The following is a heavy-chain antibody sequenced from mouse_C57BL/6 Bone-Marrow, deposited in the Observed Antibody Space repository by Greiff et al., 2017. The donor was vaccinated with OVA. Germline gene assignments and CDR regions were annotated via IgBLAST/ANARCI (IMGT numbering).Heavy chain of an antibody. Sequence: EVKLVESGGGLVQPGGSLSLSCAASGFTFTDYYMSWVRQPPGKALEWLGFIRNKANGYTTEYSVSVKGRFTISRDNSQSILYLQMNALRAEDSATYYCASLYGSSPYWCLDVWGKGTTVTVSS. D-gene: IGHD1-1*01. CDR3: ASLYGSSPYWCLDV. J-gene: IGHJ1*03. CDR1: GFTFTDYY. CDR2: IRNKANGYTT. V-gene: IGHV7-3*01.